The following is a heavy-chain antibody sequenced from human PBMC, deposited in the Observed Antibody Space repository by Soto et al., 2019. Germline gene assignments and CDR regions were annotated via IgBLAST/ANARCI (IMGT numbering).Heavy chain of an antibody. CDR3: ARDERMYNWFDP. J-gene: IGHJ5*02. Sequence: PGESLKISCKGSGYSFTSYWISWVRQMPGKGLEWMGRIDPSDSYTNYSPSFQGHVTISADKSISTAYLQWSSLKASDTAMYYCARDERMYNWFDPWGQGTLVTVSS. V-gene: IGHV5-10-1*01. CDR2: IDPSDSYT. CDR1: GYSFTSYW.